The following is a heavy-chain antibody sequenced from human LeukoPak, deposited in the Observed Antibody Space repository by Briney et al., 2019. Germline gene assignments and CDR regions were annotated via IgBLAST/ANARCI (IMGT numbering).Heavy chain of an antibody. CDR1: GGSTSSDY. Sequence: SETLSLTCTVSGGSTSSDYWSWIRQSPGKGLEWVGYVYNSGDTGKNPSLKSRVTISVDTSKNQFSLKLSSVTAADTAVYYCARGVYIAAAQYAYWGQGTLVTISS. D-gene: IGHD6-13*01. CDR3: ARGVYIAAAQYAY. CDR2: VYNSGDT. J-gene: IGHJ4*02. V-gene: IGHV4-59*01.